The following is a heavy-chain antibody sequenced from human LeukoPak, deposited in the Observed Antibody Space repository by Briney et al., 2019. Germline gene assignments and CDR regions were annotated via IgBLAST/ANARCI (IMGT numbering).Heavy chain of an antibody. CDR2: IYYSGST. J-gene: IGHJ4*02. D-gene: IGHD5-18*01. V-gene: IGHV4-59*01. CDR3: ARGALTRGYSYGSFDY. Sequence: PSETLSLTCTVSGGSISSNYWSWIRQPPGKGLEWIGYIYYSGSTNYNPSLKSRVTISVDTSKNQFSLKLSSVTAADTAVYYCARGALTRGYSYGSFDYWGQGTLVTVSS. CDR1: GGSISSNY.